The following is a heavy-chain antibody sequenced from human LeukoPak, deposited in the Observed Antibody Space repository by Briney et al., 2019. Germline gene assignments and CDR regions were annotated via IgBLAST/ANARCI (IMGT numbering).Heavy chain of an antibody. D-gene: IGHD5-12*01. J-gene: IGHJ4*02. CDR1: GFTFSNYA. V-gene: IGHV3-23*01. CDR2: ISDSGGST. CDR3: AREWLPRSYFDY. Sequence: GGSLRLSCAASGFTFSNYAMNWVRQAPGRGLEWVSSISDSGGSTYYADSVKGRFTISRDNSKNTLYLQLNSLRAEDTAVYYCAREWLPRSYFDYWGQGTLVTVSS.